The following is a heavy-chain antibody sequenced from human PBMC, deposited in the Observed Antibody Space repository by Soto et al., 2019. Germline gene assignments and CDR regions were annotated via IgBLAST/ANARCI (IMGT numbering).Heavy chain of an antibody. J-gene: IGHJ3*02. CDR3: AKSLGSGPRNAFDI. D-gene: IGHD2-15*01. CDR1: GFTFSSYG. CDR2: ISYDGSNK. V-gene: IGHV3-30*18. Sequence: GGSLRLSCAASGFTFSSYGMHWVRQAPGKGLEWVAVISYDGSNKYYADSVKGRFTISRDNSKNTLYLQMNSLRAEDTAVYYCAKSLGSGPRNAFDIWGQGTMVTVS.